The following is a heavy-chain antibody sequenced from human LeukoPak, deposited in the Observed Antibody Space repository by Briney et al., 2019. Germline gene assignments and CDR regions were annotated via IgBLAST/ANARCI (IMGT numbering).Heavy chain of an antibody. Sequence: PGGSLRLSCAVSGFTFSSYPMHWVPQAPGKGLEWGSVIGYDGIEKYYGESVWGRFSISRDDSKKTLYLQMGSLTGEDTAVYYCARDPRTGPPDYFDFWGQGTLVTVSS. CDR3: ARDPRTGPPDYFDF. J-gene: IGHJ4*02. D-gene: IGHD3-10*01. CDR2: IGYDGIEK. V-gene: IGHV3-30*19. CDR1: GFTFSSYP.